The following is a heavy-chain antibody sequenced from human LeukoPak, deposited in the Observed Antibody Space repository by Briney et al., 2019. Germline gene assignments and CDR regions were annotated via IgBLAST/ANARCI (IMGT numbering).Heavy chain of an antibody. CDR2: INHSGST. CDR1: GGSFSGYY. D-gene: IGHD2-21*02. CDR3: ARGRKNCLGHIVVVTAGYFDY. Sequence: SETLSLTCVVYGGSFSGYYWSWIRQPPGKGLEWIGEINHSGSTNYNPSLKSRVTISVDTSKNQFSLKLSSVTAADTAVYYCARGRKNCLGHIVVVTAGYFDYWGQGTLVTVSS. J-gene: IGHJ4*02. V-gene: IGHV4-34*01.